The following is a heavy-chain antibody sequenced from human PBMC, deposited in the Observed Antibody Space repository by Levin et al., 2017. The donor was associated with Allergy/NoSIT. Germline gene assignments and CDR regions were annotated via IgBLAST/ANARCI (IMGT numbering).Heavy chain of an antibody. CDR3: AKDMYYDILTGPSYYGMDV. V-gene: IGHV3-9*01. J-gene: IGHJ6*02. D-gene: IGHD3-9*01. CDR2: ISWNSGLI. CDR1: GFIFDDYA. Sequence: PGGSLRLSCEASGFIFDDYAMHWVRQAPGKGLEWVSGISWNSGLIDYADSVKGRFIISRDNAKNSLYLQMNSLRVDDTALYYCAKDMYYDILTGPSYYGMDVWGQGTTVTVSS.